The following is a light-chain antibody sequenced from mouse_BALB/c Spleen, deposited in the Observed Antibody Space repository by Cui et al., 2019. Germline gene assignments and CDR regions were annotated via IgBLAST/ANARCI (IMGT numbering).Light chain of an antibody. J-gene: IGKJ1*01. CDR2: STS. CDR1: SSVSY. Sequence: QIVLTQSPAIMSASLGAEITLTCSASSSVSYMHWYQQKSGTSPKLLIYSTSNLASVVPSLFIGSGSGTFYSLTISSVEADDAADYYCHQWSSYPWTFGGGTKLEIK. CDR3: HQWSSYPWT. V-gene: IGKV4-80*01.